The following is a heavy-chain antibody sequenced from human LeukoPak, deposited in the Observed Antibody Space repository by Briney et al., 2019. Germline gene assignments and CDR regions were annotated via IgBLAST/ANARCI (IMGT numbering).Heavy chain of an antibody. CDR3: AKCGNNWNDGSCDY. CDR2: ISGSGGST. CDR1: GFTFSSYA. Sequence: GGSLRLSCAASGFTFSSYAMSWVRQAPGKGLEWVSAISGSGGSTYYADSVKGRFTISRDNSKNTLYLQMNSLRAEDTAVYYCAKCGNNWNDGSCDYWGQGTLVTVSS. D-gene: IGHD1-20*01. J-gene: IGHJ4*02. V-gene: IGHV3-23*01.